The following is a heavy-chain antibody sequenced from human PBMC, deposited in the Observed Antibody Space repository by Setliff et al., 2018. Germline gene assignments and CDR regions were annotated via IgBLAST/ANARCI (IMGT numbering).Heavy chain of an antibody. Sequence: PSETLSLTCAVSGFSISSGYYWGWIRQPPGKGLEWIVNIHHSGKAYYNPSLKSRVTMSVDTSKNHVSLKLSSVTAADTAVYYCARGGERYHSASWGQGTLVTVSS. J-gene: IGHJ4*02. CDR2: IHHSGKA. CDR3: ARGGERYHSAS. V-gene: IGHV4-38-2*01. CDR1: GFSISSGYY. D-gene: IGHD1-1*01.